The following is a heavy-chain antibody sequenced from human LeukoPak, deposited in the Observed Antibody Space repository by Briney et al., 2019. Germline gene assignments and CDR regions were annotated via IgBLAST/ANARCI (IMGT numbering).Heavy chain of an antibody. V-gene: IGHV3-7*05. CDR3: ARDPSGDYFDY. CDR2: INDDGSEK. J-gene: IGHJ4*02. D-gene: IGHD4-17*01. CDR1: GFTFSNFW. Sequence: GGSLRLSCAASGFTFSNFWMSWVRQAPGKGLEWVANINDDGSEKYYVDSVKGRFTISRDNAKNSLYLQMNSLRVEDAAVYFCARDPSGDYFDYWGQGTLVTVSS.